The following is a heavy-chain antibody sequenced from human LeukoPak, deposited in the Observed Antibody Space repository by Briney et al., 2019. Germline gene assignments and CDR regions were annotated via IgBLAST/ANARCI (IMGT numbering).Heavy chain of an antibody. CDR2: ISGSGGST. D-gene: IGHD1-26*01. CDR1: GFTFSSYA. J-gene: IGHJ4*02. CDR3: ARSSGSFYRNYFDY. Sequence: GGSLRLSCAVSGFTFSSYAMSWVRQAPGKGLEWVSAISGSGGSTFYADSAKGRFTISRDNSKNTLFLQMNSLRAEDTAVYYCARSSGSFYRNYFDYWGQGTLVTVSS. V-gene: IGHV3-23*01.